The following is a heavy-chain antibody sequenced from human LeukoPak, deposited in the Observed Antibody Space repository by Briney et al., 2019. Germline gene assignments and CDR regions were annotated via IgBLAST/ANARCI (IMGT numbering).Heavy chain of an antibody. D-gene: IGHD3-9*01. V-gene: IGHV3-23*01. CDR2: ISGSGGDR. CDR1: GFTFRNYA. CDR3: AKWGDFDILTGYYVSDF. J-gene: IGHJ4*02. Sequence: GGSLRLSCAATGFTFRNYAMSWVRQAPGKGLEWVSSISGSGGDRHYAESVKGRFTISRDNSRNTLFLQMNSLRAEDTAIYYCAKWGDFDILTGYYVSDFWGQGTLVTVSS.